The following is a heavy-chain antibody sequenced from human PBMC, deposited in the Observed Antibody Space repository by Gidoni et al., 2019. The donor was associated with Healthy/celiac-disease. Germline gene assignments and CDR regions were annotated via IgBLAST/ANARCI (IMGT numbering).Heavy chain of an antibody. Sequence: QVQLVQSWAEVKKPGSSVKVSCQAFGGTFSSYAISWVRQAPGQGLEWMGGIIPIFGTANYAQKFQGRVTITADKSTSTAYMELSSLRSEDTAVYYCARDLSGSHSFDYWGQGTLVTVSS. CDR2: IIPIFGTA. CDR1: GGTFSSYA. CDR3: ARDLSGSHSFDY. V-gene: IGHV1-69*06. J-gene: IGHJ4*02. D-gene: IGHD1-26*01.